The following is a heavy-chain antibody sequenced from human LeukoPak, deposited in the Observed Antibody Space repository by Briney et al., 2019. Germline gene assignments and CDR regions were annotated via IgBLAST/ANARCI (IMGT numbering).Heavy chain of an antibody. Sequence: SETLSLTCTVSGGSVGSDNPYWSWIRQPAGKGLEWIGRIYADGSSTYNPSLKSRVTILVDTSKNQFSLRLSSMTAADTAVYYCARGYYYRTWGLGTLVTVSS. CDR2: IYADGSS. V-gene: IGHV4-61*02. CDR3: ARGYYYRT. J-gene: IGHJ4*02. CDR1: GGSVGSDNPY. D-gene: IGHD3-10*01.